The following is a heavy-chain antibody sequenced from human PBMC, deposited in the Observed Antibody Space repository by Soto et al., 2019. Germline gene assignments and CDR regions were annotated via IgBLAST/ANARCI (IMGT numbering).Heavy chain of an antibody. J-gene: IGHJ5*02. CDR1: GASISSYF. V-gene: IGHV4-4*07. CDR3: GREGGETWDYEAS. D-gene: IGHD1-7*01. CDR2: IYTSGST. Sequence: PSETLSLTCTVSGASISSYFWSWIRQPAGKGLEWIGRIYTSGSTHYNPSLKSRVTVSVDTSRNQFFLTLRSVSAADSAVYHCGREGGETWDYEASWGQGTPVTVSS.